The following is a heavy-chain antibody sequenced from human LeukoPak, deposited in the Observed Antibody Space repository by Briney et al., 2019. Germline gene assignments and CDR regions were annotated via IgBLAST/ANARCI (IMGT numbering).Heavy chain of an antibody. CDR2: VNPNSGGT. J-gene: IGHJ5*02. CDR3: ARNYGDYLNWFDP. D-gene: IGHD4-17*01. V-gene: IGHV1-2*02. Sequence: VASVKVSCKASGYTFTGYYIHWVRQAPGQGLEWMGWVNPNSGGTNHAQRFQGRVTMTRDTSINTAYMELSRLRSDDTAVYYCARNYGDYLNWFDPWGQGTLVTVSS. CDR1: GYTFTGYY.